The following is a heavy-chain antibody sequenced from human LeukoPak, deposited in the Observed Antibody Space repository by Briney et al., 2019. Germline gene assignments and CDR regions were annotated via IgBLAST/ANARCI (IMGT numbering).Heavy chain of an antibody. Sequence: SEGLSLTSFVPGDSPSRDFSCWIRQTPGEGLGWLGLIYKSGDVNYPPSFRSRLFMSVDRSKTQVSLRLRSVTAADTAVYYCARLLAVAGRVFDYWGQGTLVTVSS. CDR2: IYKSGDV. V-gene: IGHV4-59*01. CDR3: ARLLAVAGRVFDY. CDR1: GDSPSRDF. J-gene: IGHJ4*02. D-gene: IGHD6-19*01.